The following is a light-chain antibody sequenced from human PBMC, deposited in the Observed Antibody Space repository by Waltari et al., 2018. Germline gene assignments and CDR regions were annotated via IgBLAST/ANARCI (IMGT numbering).Light chain of an antibody. CDR3: QHFKAFPWT. J-gene: IGKJ1*01. CDR2: KAS. V-gene: IGKV1-5*03. CDR1: ESISNW. Sequence: DIQMTQSPSTLSASVGDRVTITCRASESISNWLAWYQQKPGKAPKLLIYKASSLESGVPSRFSGSGSGTEFTLTITILQPDDFATYYCQHFKAFPWTFGQGTKVEIK.